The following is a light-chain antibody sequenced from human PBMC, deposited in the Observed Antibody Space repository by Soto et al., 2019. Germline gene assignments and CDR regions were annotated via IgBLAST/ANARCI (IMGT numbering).Light chain of an antibody. Sequence: QAVVTQPPSVSGAPGQRVTISCTGSSSNIGAGYDVHWYQQLPGTAPKLLIYVNSNRPSGVPDRFSGSKSGTSASLAITGLQAEDEADYYCQSSDSSLSGYVFGTGTKLTVL. V-gene: IGLV1-40*01. CDR2: VNS. CDR1: SSNIGAGYD. CDR3: QSSDSSLSGYV. J-gene: IGLJ1*01.